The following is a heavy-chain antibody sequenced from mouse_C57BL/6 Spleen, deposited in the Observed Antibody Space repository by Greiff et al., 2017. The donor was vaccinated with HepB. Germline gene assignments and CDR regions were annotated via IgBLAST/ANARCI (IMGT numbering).Heavy chain of an antibody. CDR3: AKSGGPKLVYFDY. J-gene: IGHJ2*01. Sequence: VQLQQPGTELVKPGASVKLSCKASGYTFTSYWMHWVKQRPGQGLEWIGNINPSNGGTNYNEKFKSKATLTVDKSSSTAYMQLSSLTSEDSAVYYCAKSGGPKLVYFDYWGQGTTLTVSS. CDR1: GYTFTSYW. CDR2: INPSNGGT. D-gene: IGHD3-1*01. V-gene: IGHV1-53*01.